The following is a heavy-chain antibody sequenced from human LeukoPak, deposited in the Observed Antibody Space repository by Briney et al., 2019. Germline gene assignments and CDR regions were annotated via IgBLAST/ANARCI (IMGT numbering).Heavy chain of an antibody. V-gene: IGHV3-48*01. CDR3: ARSGTVTPLSY. J-gene: IGHJ4*02. Sequence: WGSLRLSCAASGFTFTSYSMNWVRQAPGKGLEWVSYISSSSSTIYYADSVKGRFTISRDNAKNSLYLQMNSLRAEDTAVYYCARSGTVTPLSYWGQGTLVTVSS. D-gene: IGHD4-17*01. CDR1: GFTFTSYS. CDR2: ISSSSSTI.